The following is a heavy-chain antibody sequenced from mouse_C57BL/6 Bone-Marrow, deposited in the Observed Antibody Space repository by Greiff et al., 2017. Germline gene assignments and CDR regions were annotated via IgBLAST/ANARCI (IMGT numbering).Heavy chain of an antibody. CDR1: GYTFTSYG. Sequence: VQLQQSGAELARPGASVKLSCKASGYTFTSYGISWVKQRTGQGLEWIGEIYPRSGNTYYNEKFKGKATLTADKSSSKAYMELRSLTSEDSAVYFCAREGLGRYYFDYWGQGTTLTVSS. CDR2: IYPRSGNT. V-gene: IGHV1-81*01. J-gene: IGHJ2*01. D-gene: IGHD4-1*01. CDR3: AREGLGRYYFDY.